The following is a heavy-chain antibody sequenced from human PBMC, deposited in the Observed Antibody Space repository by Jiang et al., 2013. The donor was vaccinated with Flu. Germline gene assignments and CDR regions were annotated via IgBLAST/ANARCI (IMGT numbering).Heavy chain of an antibody. D-gene: IGHD6-13*01. Sequence: GAEVKKPGESLKISCKGSGYSFTSYWIGWVRQMPGKGLEWMGIIYPGDSDTRYSPSFQGQVTISADKSISTAYLQWSSLKASDTAMYYCARYSAADGGSVYFDYWGQGTLVTVSS. CDR1: GYSFTSYW. CDR3: ARYSAADGGSVYFDY. CDR2: IYPGDSDT. V-gene: IGHV5-51*01. J-gene: IGHJ4*02.